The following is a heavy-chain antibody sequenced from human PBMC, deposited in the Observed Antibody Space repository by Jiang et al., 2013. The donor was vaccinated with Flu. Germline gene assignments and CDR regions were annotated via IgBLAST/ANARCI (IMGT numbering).Heavy chain of an antibody. V-gene: IGHV1-58*01. J-gene: IGHJ3*02. Sequence: SGAEVKKPGTSVKVSCKASGFTFTSSAVQWVRQARGQRLEWIGWIVVGSGNTNYAQKFQERVTITRDMSTSTAYMELSSLRSEDTAVYYCAALGDVGYYDSSGYHSLSGAFDIWGQGTMVTVSS. CDR2: IVVGSGNT. CDR1: GFTFTSSA. D-gene: IGHD3-22*01. CDR3: AALGDVGYYDSSGYHSLSGAFDI.